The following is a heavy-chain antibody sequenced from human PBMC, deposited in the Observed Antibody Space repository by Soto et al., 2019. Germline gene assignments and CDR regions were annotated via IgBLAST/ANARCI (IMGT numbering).Heavy chain of an antibody. D-gene: IGHD3-10*01. J-gene: IGHJ2*01. V-gene: IGHV1-18*04. CDR1: GYTFTSYG. Sequence: QVQLVQSGAEVKKPGASVKVSCKASGYTFTSYGISWVRQAPGQGLEWMGWISAYNGGTNFEQKFQGRVTMTRDTSISTAYMELSSLRSDDTAVYYCVRDASSFSLFGERIPKNYYFDLWGRGTLVTVSS. CDR2: ISAYNGGT. CDR3: VRDASSFSLFGERIPKNYYFDL.